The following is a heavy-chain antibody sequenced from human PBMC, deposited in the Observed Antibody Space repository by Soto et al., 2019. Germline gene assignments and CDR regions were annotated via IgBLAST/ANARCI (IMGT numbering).Heavy chain of an antibody. Sequence: SETLSLTCAVSGYSINSDYYWGWIRQPPGKGLEWIGSVDHSGRTYYSPSLRSRPTIFIDTSKDQFSLRLTSVTAADTAMYFCAKKGYYPSGKINLFDSWGPGTLVTVSS. J-gene: IGHJ4*02. CDR1: GYSINSDYY. CDR2: VDHSGRT. D-gene: IGHD3-10*01. CDR3: AKKGYYPSGKINLFDS. V-gene: IGHV4-38-2*01.